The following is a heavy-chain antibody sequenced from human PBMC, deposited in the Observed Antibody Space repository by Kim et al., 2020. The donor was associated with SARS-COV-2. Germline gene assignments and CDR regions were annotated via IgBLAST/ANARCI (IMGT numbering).Heavy chain of an antibody. J-gene: IGHJ4*02. D-gene: IGHD6-19*01. CDR2: T. CDR3: AREGVIAVAGT. Sequence: TNDPDPVKGRFTISRDNAKNSLYLQMNSLRAEDTAVYYCAREGVIAVAGTWGQGTLVTVSS. V-gene: IGHV3-11*05.